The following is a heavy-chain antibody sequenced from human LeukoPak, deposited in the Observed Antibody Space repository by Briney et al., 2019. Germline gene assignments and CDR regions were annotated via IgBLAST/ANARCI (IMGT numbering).Heavy chain of an antibody. Sequence: GGSLRLSCAASGFTFSSYSMNWVRQAPGKGLEWVSYIRSGGSITRYADYVKGRFTISRDNAKNSLYLQMNSLRAEDTAVYYCARVIWSGYYQIDYWGQGTLVTVSS. D-gene: IGHD3-3*01. V-gene: IGHV3-48*01. CDR1: GFTFSSYS. CDR2: IRSGGSIT. CDR3: ARVIWSGYYQIDY. J-gene: IGHJ4*02.